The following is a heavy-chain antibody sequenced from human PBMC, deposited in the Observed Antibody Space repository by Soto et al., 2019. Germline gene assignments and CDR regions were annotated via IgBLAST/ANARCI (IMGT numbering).Heavy chain of an antibody. CDR3: ARDRYFYDSRGYYRTLDS. V-gene: IGHV4-59*11. J-gene: IGHJ5*01. D-gene: IGHD3-22*01. Sequence: SETLSLTCAVSGDSFSNHYWTWIRQSPGKGLEWIGYIFHSGITDYNPSVKSRVTISIDKSRNLFSLNLTSVTAADTAVYYCARDRYFYDSRGYYRTLDSWGQGTLVTVSS. CDR2: IFHSGIT. CDR1: GDSFSNHY.